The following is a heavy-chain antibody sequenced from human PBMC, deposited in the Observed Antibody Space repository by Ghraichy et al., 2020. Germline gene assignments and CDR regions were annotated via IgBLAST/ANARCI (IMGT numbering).Heavy chain of an antibody. CDR3: ARDLINSDWDHYFDY. CDR2: VWYDGSNK. Sequence: GGSLRLSCAASGFTFRSYGMHWVRQAPGKGLEWVAVVWYDGSNKYYADSVKGRFTISRDNSKKTLYLQMNSLRVEDTAVYYCARDLINSDWDHYFDYWGQGTLVTVSS. D-gene: IGHD6-19*01. CDR1: GFTFRSYG. V-gene: IGHV3-33*01. J-gene: IGHJ4*02.